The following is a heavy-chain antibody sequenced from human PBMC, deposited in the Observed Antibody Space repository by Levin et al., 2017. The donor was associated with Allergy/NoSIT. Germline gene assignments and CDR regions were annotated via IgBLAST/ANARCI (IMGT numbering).Heavy chain of an antibody. J-gene: IGHJ5*02. Sequence: ASVKVSCAASGFTVSSNYMSWVRQAPGKGLEWVSVIYSGGSTYYADSVKGRFTISRDNSKNTLYLQMNSLRAEDTAVYYCARETTSSWPSPGWFDPWGQGTLVTVSS. CDR2: IYSGGST. CDR3: ARETTSSWPSPGWFDP. V-gene: IGHV3-53*01. D-gene: IGHD6-13*01. CDR1: GFTVSSNY.